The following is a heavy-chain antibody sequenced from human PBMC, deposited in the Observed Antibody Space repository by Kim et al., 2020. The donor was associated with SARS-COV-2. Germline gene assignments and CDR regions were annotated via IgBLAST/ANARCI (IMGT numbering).Heavy chain of an antibody. CDR3: ARAPMIVVAHDAFDI. D-gene: IGHD3-22*01. Sequence: GGSLRLSCAASGFTFSSYGMHWVRQAPGKGLEWVAVIWYDGSNKYYADSVKGRFTISRDNSKNTLYLQMNSLRAEDTAVYYCARAPMIVVAHDAFDIWGQGTMVTVSS. CDR1: GFTFSSYG. CDR2: IWYDGSNK. V-gene: IGHV3-33*01. J-gene: IGHJ3*02.